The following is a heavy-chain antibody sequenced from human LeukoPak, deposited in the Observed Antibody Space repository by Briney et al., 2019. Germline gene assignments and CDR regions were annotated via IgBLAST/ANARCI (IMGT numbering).Heavy chain of an antibody. V-gene: IGHV4-39*01. CDR3: ARHGYYFVRPSDY. J-gene: IGHJ4*02. D-gene: IGHD3-10*02. Sequence: TSETLSLTCTVSGGSISTSSYYWGWIRQPPGKGLEWIGTIYYSRRTYYNPSLKSRVTISVDTSKNQFSLKLSSVTAADTAMYYCARHGYYFVRPSDYWGQGTLVTVSS. CDR1: GGSISTSSYY. CDR2: IYYSRRT.